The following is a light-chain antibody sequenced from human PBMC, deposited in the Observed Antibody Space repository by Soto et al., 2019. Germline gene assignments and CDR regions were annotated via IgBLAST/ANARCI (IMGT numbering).Light chain of an antibody. CDR3: CSYAGSYV. Sequence: QAVLTQPASVSGSPGQSVTISCTGTSSDVGSYNLVSWYQQHPGKAPKLMIYEVSKRPSGVSNRFSGSKSGNTASLTISGLQAEDEADYYCCSYAGSYVFGTGTMVTVL. CDR1: SSDVGSYNL. V-gene: IGLV2-23*02. J-gene: IGLJ1*01. CDR2: EVS.